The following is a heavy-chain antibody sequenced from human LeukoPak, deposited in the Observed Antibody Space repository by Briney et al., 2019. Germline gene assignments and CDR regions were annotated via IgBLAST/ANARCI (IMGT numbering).Heavy chain of an antibody. CDR2: IYTCGIT. CDR3: ARRTPGVYRDNHDGFDI. V-gene: IGHV4-61*02. J-gene: IGHJ3*02. CDR1: GGSISSGSYY. Sequence: SETLALTCTVSGGSISSGSYYWSWIRRPAGKGLEWIGRIYTCGITNYNPSLKSRVSISADTSKNQFSLKLSSVTASDTAVYYCARRTPGVYRDNHDGFDIWGQGTMVTVSS. D-gene: IGHD3-16*02.